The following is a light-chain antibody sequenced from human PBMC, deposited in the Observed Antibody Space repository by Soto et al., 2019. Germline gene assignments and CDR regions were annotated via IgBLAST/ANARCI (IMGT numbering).Light chain of an antibody. J-gene: IGLJ3*02. CDR1: SSDIGASNH. V-gene: IGLV2-14*01. CDR2: EVK. CDR3: ISYTIRSTLV. Sequence: QSALTQPASVSGSPGQSITISCTGTSSDIGASNHISWYQEHPGKAPKLMIYEVKSRPSGVSDRFSGSKSGNTASLTISGLQAEDEADYYCISYTIRSTLVFGGGTKVTVL.